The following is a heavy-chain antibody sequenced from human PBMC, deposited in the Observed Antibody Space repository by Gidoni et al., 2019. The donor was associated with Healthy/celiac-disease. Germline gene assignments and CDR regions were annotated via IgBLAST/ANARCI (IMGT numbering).Heavy chain of an antibody. V-gene: IGHV4-30-2*01. Sequence: QLQLQESGSGLVKPSQTLSLPCAVSGGSISSGGYSWTWIRQPPGKGLEGIAYIYYSGSTYYNPSLKSRVTISVDRSKNQFALKLSSVTAADTAVYYCARESALTRGAYGMDVWGQGTTVTVSS. CDR3: ARESALTRGAYGMDV. D-gene: IGHD4-4*01. CDR2: IYYSGST. J-gene: IGHJ6*02. CDR1: GGSISSGGYS.